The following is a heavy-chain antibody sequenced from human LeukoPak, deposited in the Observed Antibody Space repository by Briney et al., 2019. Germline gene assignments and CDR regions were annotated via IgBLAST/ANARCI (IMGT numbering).Heavy chain of an antibody. V-gene: IGHV1-46*01. CDR3: TRKVPGYTYDY. J-gene: IGHJ4*02. D-gene: IGHD6-13*01. Sequence: ASVKVSCKASGYSFTSYYIHWVRQAPGQGLEWMGMINPSGGSTIYAQKFQGRVTMTRDTSTSTVYMELSSLRSEDIAVYYCTRKVPGYTYDYWGQGTLVTVSS. CDR2: INPSGGST. CDR1: GYSFTSYY.